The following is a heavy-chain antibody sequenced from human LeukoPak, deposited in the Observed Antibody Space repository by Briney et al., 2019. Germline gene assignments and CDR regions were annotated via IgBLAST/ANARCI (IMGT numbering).Heavy chain of an antibody. CDR2: MNPNSGNT. Sequence: ASVKVSCKASGYTFTSYDINWVRQATGQGLEWMGWMNPNSGNTGYAQKFQGRVTMTRNTSISTAYMELSSLRSEDTAVYYCARVRTYYYDSSGYYRDYYYYYMDVWGKGTTVTVSS. D-gene: IGHD3-22*01. CDR3: ARVRTYYYDSSGYYRDYYYYYMDV. J-gene: IGHJ6*03. V-gene: IGHV1-8*01. CDR1: GYTFTSYD.